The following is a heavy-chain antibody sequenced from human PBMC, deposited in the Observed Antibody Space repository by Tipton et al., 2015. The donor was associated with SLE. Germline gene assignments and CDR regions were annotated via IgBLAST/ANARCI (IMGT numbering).Heavy chain of an antibody. D-gene: IGHD5-24*01. CDR3: ARDSDGRRAFDL. CDR1: GGSMTSVAYD. Sequence: TLSLTCTVSGGSMTSVAYDWAWIRQPPGKGLEGIATLSYSRYTYYNPSLKSRVTISEDTSKTQFSLKVHSVTAADTAVYYCARDSDGRRAFDLWGQGTLVTVSS. V-gene: IGHV4-39*07. J-gene: IGHJ3*01. CDR2: LSYSRYT.